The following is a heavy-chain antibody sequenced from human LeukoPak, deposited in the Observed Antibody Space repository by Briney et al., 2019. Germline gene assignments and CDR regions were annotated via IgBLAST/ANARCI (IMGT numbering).Heavy chain of an antibody. D-gene: IGHD1-1*01. CDR3: AIIQLGQYYYYYMDV. CDR1: GVSMSTESYF. CDR2: IYKSGNT. Sequence: SETLSLTCSVSGVSMSTESYFWTWLRQPAGKGLEWIGRIYKSGNTNYNPSLKSRVTISLDTSKNQFSLKLTSVTAADTAVYYCAIIQLGQYYYYYMDVWGKGTTVTVSS. V-gene: IGHV4-61*02. J-gene: IGHJ6*03.